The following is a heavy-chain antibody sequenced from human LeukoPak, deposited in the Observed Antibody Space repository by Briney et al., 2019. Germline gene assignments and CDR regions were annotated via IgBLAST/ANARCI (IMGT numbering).Heavy chain of an antibody. CDR1: EYRFTSYW. V-gene: IGHV5-51*01. Sequence: GESLKISCKGSEYRFTSYWIGWVRQMPGKGLEWMGIMYPHDSDTRFSPSFQGLVTISADKSISTAYLQWSSLKASDTAMYYCAQGVSSDYLDYWAQGTLVTVSS. D-gene: IGHD6-19*01. J-gene: IGHJ4*02. CDR3: AQGVSSDYLDY. CDR2: MYPHDSDT.